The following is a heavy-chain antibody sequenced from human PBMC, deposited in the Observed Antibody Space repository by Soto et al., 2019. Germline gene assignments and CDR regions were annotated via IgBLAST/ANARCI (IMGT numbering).Heavy chain of an antibody. Sequence: ASVKVSCKASGYTFTSYGISWVRQAPGQGLEWMGWISAYNGNTNYAQKLQGRVTMTTDTSTSTAYMELRSLRSDDTAVYYCARDNLGYCSGGSCTHLYYFDYWGQGTLVTVSS. J-gene: IGHJ4*02. CDR2: ISAYNGNT. D-gene: IGHD2-15*01. CDR1: GYTFTSYG. V-gene: IGHV1-18*01. CDR3: ARDNLGYCSGGSCTHLYYFDY.